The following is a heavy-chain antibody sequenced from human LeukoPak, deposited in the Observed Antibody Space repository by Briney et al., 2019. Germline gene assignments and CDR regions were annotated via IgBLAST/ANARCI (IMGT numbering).Heavy chain of an antibody. CDR1: GYSITSAYY. CDR2: FFLKGST. J-gene: IGHJ3*02. V-gene: IGHV4-38-2*02. CDR3: AKSNGYGLIDI. D-gene: IGHD2-2*03. Sequence: SETLSLTCTVSGYSITSAYYWGWIRQPPGKGLEWIGSFFLKGSTYYNPSLKSRVTISVDTSKNQFSLTLSSVTAADTAVYYCAKSNGYGLIDIWGQGTMVTVPS.